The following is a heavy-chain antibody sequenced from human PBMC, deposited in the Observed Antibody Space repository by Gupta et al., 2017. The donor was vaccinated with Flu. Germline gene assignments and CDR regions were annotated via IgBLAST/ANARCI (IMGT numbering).Heavy chain of an antibody. V-gene: IGHV3-21*01. CDR2: ISSSSSYI. CDR3: ASAHILTGTTLSYYYGMDV. D-gene: IGHD1-7*01. J-gene: IGHJ6*02. CDR1: GFTFSSYS. Sequence: EVQLVESGGGLVKPGGSLRLSCAASGFTFSSYSMNWVRQAPGKGLEWVSSISSSSSYIYYADSVKGRFTISRDNAKNSLYLQMNSLRAEDTAVYYCASAHILTGTTLSYYYGMDVWGQGTTVTVSS.